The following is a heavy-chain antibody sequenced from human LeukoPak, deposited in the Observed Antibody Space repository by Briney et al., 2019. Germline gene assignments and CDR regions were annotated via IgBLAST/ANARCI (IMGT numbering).Heavy chain of an antibody. D-gene: IGHD1-7*01. CDR1: GFTFSNHW. J-gene: IGHJ4*02. CDR3: ARDNNWNYPDY. CDR2: TSGDGSST. Sequence: GGSLRLSCAASGFTFSNHWMHWVRQAPGKGLVWVSRTSGDGSSTRYADSVKGRFTISRDNAKNTLFLQMNSLRAEDTAVYYCARDNNWNYPDYWGQGTPVTVSS. V-gene: IGHV3-74*01.